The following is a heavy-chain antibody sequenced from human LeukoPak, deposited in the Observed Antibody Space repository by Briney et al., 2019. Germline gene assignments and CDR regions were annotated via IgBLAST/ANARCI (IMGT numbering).Heavy chain of an antibody. Sequence: PGGSLRLSCAASGFAFNTYAVHWVRQAPSQGLEWVALIWHDGSHKFYSNSVRGQFTISRDNSKNTVSLQMNNLRPEDTAVYYCAREFFGSGSYPDFWGKEPLVTVSP. CDR3: AREFFGSGSYPDF. CDR1: GFAFNTYA. V-gene: IGHV3-33*01. J-gene: IGHJ4*02. CDR2: IWHDGSHK. D-gene: IGHD3-10*01.